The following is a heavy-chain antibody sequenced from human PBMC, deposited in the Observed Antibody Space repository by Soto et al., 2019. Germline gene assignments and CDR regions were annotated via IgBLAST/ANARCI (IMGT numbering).Heavy chain of an antibody. CDR1: GFTFSSYS. D-gene: IGHD3-22*01. V-gene: IGHV3-48*02. Sequence: HPGGSLRLSCAASGFTFSSYSMNWVRQAPGKGLEWVSYISSSSSTIYYADSVKGRFTISRDNAKNSLYLQMNSLRDEDTAVYYCARDIVVILNIPLDSGMDVWGQGTTVTVSS. CDR3: ARDIVVILNIPLDSGMDV. J-gene: IGHJ6*02. CDR2: ISSSSSTI.